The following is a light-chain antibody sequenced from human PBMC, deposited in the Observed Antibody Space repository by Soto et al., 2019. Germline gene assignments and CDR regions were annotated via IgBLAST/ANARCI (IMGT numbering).Light chain of an antibody. V-gene: IGKV1-39*01. J-gene: IGKJ4*01. CDR1: QSVSRF. CDR2: AAS. Sequence: DLQVTQSPSSLSASVGDRVTITCRASQSVSRFLNWYQQKPGKAPKLLIYAASSLQSGVPSRFSGGSSGTDFTLTISSLQPEDFATYYCQQSYSTPLTFGGGTKVEIK. CDR3: QQSYSTPLT.